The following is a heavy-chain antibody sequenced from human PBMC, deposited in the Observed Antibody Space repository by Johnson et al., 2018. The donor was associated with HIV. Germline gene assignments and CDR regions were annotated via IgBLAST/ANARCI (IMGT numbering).Heavy chain of an antibody. Sequence: VQLVESGGGVVQPGRSLRLSCAASGFTFSSYAMHWVRQAPGKGLEWVAVISYDGSNKYYADSVKGRFTISRDNSKNTLYLQMNSLRAEDTAVYYCARGWEYCSSTSCPTPDAFDIWGQGTMVTVSS. CDR2: ISYDGSNK. CDR3: ARGWEYCSSTSCPTPDAFDI. D-gene: IGHD2-2*01. CDR1: GFTFSSYA. J-gene: IGHJ3*02. V-gene: IGHV3-30-3*01.